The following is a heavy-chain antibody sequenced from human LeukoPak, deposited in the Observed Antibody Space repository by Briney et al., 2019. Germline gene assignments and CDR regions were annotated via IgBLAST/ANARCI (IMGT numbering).Heavy chain of an antibody. Sequence: SETLSLTCTVSGGSISSGGYYWSWIRQPPGKGPEWIGYIYYIGSTFYNPSLKSRLAISLDTSKSQFSLKLSSVTGADTAVYYCARARGRFGESFDYWGRGTLVTVSS. CDR2: IYYIGST. CDR3: ARARGRFGESFDY. J-gene: IGHJ4*02. V-gene: IGHV4-31*03. D-gene: IGHD3-10*01. CDR1: GGSISSGGYY.